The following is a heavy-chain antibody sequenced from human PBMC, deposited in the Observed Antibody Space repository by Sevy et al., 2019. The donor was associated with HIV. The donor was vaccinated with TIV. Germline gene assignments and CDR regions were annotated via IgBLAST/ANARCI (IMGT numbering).Heavy chain of an antibody. CDR1: GYTLTELS. V-gene: IGHV1-24*01. CDR2: FDPEDGET. J-gene: IGHJ4*02. CDR3: ATEKGLYSSGWYEPY. D-gene: IGHD6-19*01. Sequence: ASVKVSCKVSGYTLTELSMHWVRQAPGKGLEWMGGFDPEDGETIYAQMFQGRVTMTEDTSTDTAYMELSSLRSEDTAVYYCATEKGLYSSGWYEPYWGQGTLVTVSS.